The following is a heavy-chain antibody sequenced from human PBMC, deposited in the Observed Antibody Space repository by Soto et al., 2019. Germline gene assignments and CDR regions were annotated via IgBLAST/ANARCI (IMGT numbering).Heavy chain of an antibody. CDR3: ARDAALPGEADRFDY. D-gene: IGHD2-15*01. Sequence: SETLSLTCAVSGGSFRGFYWTWIRQSPGKGLEWLGDINHNGLTDYNPSLRGRATMSADMSKNQFSLRVTSVTDANTAIYYCARDAALPGEADRFDYWGQGALVTVSS. CDR2: INHNGLT. V-gene: IGHV4-34*10. CDR1: GGSFRGFY. J-gene: IGHJ4*02.